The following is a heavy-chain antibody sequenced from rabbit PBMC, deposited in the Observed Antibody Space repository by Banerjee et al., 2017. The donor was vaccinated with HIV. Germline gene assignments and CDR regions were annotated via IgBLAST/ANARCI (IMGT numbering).Heavy chain of an antibody. J-gene: IGHJ6*01. CDR2: INSNTGNT. CDR3: ARDGYNEDAYADGMDL. V-gene: IGHV1S45*01. D-gene: IGHD6-1*01. CDR1: GFSFNNNYV. Sequence: QEQLEESGGDLVKPEGSLTITCTASGFSFNNNYVMCWVRQAPGKGLEWIACINSNTGNTVYASWAKGPFTISKTSSTTVTLQMTSLTAADTATYFCARDGYNEDAYADGMDLWGQGTLVTVS.